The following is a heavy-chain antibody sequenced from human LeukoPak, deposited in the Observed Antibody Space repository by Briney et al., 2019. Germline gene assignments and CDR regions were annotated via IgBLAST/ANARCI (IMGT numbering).Heavy chain of an antibody. D-gene: IGHD3-22*01. CDR2: ISGSGGST. Sequence: AGGSLRLSCAASGFTFSSYAMSWVRQAPGKGLEWVSTISGSGGSTYYADSVKGRFTISRDNSKNTLHLQMNSLRAEDTAVYYCAKGFYYESSGYYPDAFDMWGQGTKVTVSS. J-gene: IGHJ3*02. V-gene: IGHV3-23*01. CDR1: GFTFSSYA. CDR3: AKGFYYESSGYYPDAFDM.